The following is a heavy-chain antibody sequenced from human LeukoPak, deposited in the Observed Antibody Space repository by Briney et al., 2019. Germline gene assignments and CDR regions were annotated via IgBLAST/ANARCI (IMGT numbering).Heavy chain of an antibody. D-gene: IGHD4-17*01. V-gene: IGHV1-69-2*01. CDR1: GYTFTDYY. J-gene: IGHJ6*03. CDR2: VDPEDGET. Sequence: ASVKISCKVSGYTFTDYYMHWVQQAPGKGLEWMGLVDPEDGETIYTEKFQGRVTITADTSTDTAYMELSSLRSEDTAVYYCALHYGDYYYYMDVWGKGTTVTVSS. CDR3: ALHYGDYYYYMDV.